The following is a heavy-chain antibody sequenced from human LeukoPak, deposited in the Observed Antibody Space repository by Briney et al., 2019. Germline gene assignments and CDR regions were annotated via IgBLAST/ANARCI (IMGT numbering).Heavy chain of an antibody. J-gene: IGHJ4*02. V-gene: IGHV1-69*01. CDR1: GGNFRSFA. D-gene: IGHD3-3*01. CDR2: IVPIFRTS. CDR3: AAPSPDKSGYHPFDY. Sequence: SAKVSCKPSGGNFRSFAINWVRQAPGQGLEWMGEIVPIFRTSYYAQKFQGRVAITADDSTSTVYMELTSLRSEDTAVYFCAAPSPDKSGYHPFDYWGQGTLVTVSS.